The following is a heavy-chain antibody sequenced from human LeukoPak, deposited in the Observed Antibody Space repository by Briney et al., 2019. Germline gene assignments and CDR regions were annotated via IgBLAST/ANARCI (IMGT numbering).Heavy chain of an antibody. CDR2: IWYDGSNK. Sequence: GRSLRLSCAASGFTFTTYGMHWVRQAPGKGLEWVAVIWYDGSNKYYADSVKGRFTISRDNSKNTLYLQMNSLRAEDTALYYCAKDLAGAGNVGVDYWGQGTLVTVSS. CDR1: GFTFTTYG. J-gene: IGHJ4*02. V-gene: IGHV3-33*06. D-gene: IGHD6-19*01. CDR3: AKDLAGAGNVGVDY.